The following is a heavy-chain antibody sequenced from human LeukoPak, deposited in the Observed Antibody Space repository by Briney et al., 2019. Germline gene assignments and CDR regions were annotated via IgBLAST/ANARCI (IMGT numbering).Heavy chain of an antibody. J-gene: IGHJ4*02. CDR1: GLTVSSNY. Sequence: GGSLRLSCAASGLTVSSNYMSWVRQAPGKGLEWISVLYSGGNTYYAESVSGRFTISRDNSENTLYLHMNSLRPEDTAMYYCARDKSCTSTSCYGWYYDSWGQGTLVTVSS. CDR2: LYSGGNT. CDR3: ARDKSCTSTSCYGWYYDS. D-gene: IGHD2-2*01. V-gene: IGHV3-53*01.